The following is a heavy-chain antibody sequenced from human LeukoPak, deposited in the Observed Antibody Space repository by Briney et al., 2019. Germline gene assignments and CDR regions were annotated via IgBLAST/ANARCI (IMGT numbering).Heavy chain of an antibody. CDR3: AGFVVATIMNFDY. J-gene: IGHJ4*02. D-gene: IGHD5-12*01. V-gene: IGHV1-2*02. CDR2: INPNSGGT. Sequence: VSVKVSCKASGYTFTGYYMHWVRQAPGQGLEWMGWINPNSGGTNYAQKFQGRVTMTRDTSISTAYMELSRLRSDDTAVYYCAGFVVATIMNFDYWGQGTLVTVSS. CDR1: GYTFTGYY.